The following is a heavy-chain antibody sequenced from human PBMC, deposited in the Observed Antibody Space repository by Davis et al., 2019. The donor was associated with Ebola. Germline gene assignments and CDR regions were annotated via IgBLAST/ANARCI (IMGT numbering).Heavy chain of an antibody. CDR2: INPNSGGT. V-gene: IGHV1-2*06. J-gene: IGHJ4*02. Sequence: ASVKVSCKASGYTFTGYYMHWVRQAPGQGLEWMGRINPNSGGTNYAQKFQGRVTMTRDTSISTAYMELRSLRSDDTAVYYCARDPVVGATNYWGQGTLVTVSS. D-gene: IGHD1-26*01. CDR1: GYTFTGYY. CDR3: ARDPVVGATNY.